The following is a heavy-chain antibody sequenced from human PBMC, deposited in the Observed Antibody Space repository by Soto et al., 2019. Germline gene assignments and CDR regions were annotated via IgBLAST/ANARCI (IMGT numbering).Heavy chain of an antibody. V-gene: IGHV1-18*01. J-gene: IGHJ3*01. CDR3: ARDDATSGRARAFDV. D-gene: IGHD6-25*01. CDR1: GYTFTNYD. Sequence: ASVKVSCKASGYTFTNYDISWVRRAPGQGPEWLGWISTYNGNSASKQEVQDRVTLTTDTPASTAYMELRSLRSDDTAVYYCARDDATSGRARAFDVWGQGTMVTVSS. CDR2: ISTYNGNS.